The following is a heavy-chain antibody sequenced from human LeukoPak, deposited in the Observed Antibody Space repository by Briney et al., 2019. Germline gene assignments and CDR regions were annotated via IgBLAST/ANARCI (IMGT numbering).Heavy chain of an antibody. V-gene: IGHV3-23*01. Sequence: GGSLRLSCAASGFSFSIFDMYWIRQSPGKGLECVSVISRDGISYYADSVKGRFTISRDNSKNTLYLQMNSPRAEDTAVYYCSKKGQANDDGKPGWGQGTLVTVSS. J-gene: IGHJ4*02. CDR1: GFSFSIFD. CDR2: ISRDGIS. CDR3: SKKGQANDDGKPG. D-gene: IGHD1-1*01.